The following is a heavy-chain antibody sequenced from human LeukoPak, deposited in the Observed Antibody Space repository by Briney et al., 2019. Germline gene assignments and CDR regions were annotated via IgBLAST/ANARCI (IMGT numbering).Heavy chain of an antibody. CDR1: GFTFSTYG. CDR3: ASVMVRGVFYYYGMDV. Sequence: GSLRLSCAASGFTFSTYGMHWVRQAPGKGLEWVAVIWYGGSNKYYADSVKGRFTISRDNSKNTLYLQMNSLRAEDTAVYYCASVMVRGVFYYYGMDVWGQGTTVTVSS. J-gene: IGHJ6*02. CDR2: IWYGGSNK. V-gene: IGHV3-33*08. D-gene: IGHD3-10*01.